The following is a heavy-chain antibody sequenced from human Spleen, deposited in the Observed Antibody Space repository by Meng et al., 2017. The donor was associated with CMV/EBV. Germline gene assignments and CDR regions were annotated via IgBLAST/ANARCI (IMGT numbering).Heavy chain of an antibody. CDR2: IYPGDSRT. CDR1: GYSFTDYW. Sequence: GGSLRLSCKSSGYSFTDYWIAWVRQMPGKGLEWMGIIYPGDSRTKYNPSFEGRITLSVDRSIDTAYLRWRSLRASDTAMYYCARLSESFIPAAGIQNAFQTWGQGTMVTVSS. J-gene: IGHJ3*02. D-gene: IGHD6-13*01. V-gene: IGHV5-51*01. CDR3: ARLSESFIPAAGIQNAFQT.